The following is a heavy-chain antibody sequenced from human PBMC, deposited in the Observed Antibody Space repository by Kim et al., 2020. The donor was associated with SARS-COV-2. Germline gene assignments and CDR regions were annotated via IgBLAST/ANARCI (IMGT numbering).Heavy chain of an antibody. V-gene: IGHV3-7*01. J-gene: IGHJ6*03. Sequence: GGSLRLSCAASGFTFSLYWVTWVRQAPGKGLEWVANIKPDGSDKFYVDSVKGRFTLSRDNAKNSLYLQMNSLRAEDTAVYYCARGRDFLELPHHYYHMDVWGEGTTVTVSS. CDR1: GFTFSLYW. CDR2: IKPDGSDK. D-gene: IGHD1-7*01. CDR3: ARGRDFLELPHHYYHMDV.